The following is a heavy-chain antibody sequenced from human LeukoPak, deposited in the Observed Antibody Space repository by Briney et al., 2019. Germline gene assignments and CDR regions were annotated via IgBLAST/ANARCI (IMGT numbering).Heavy chain of an antibody. J-gene: IGHJ5*02. CDR2: INQDGSEK. D-gene: IGHD2-2*02. Sequence: GGSLRLSCAASGFSFSTYWMTWVRQAPGKGLEWVANINQDGSEKLYMGSVKGRFTISRDNAKNSLFLQMNSLRTEDTALYYCARAWRCVSTHCYTYFDPWGQGTLVTVSS. CDR1: GFSFSTYW. CDR3: ARAWRCVSTHCYTYFDP. V-gene: IGHV3-7*01.